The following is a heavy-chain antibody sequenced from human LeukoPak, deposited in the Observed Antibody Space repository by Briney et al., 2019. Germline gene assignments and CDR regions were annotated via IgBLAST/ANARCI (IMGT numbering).Heavy chain of an antibody. Sequence: ASVKVSCKTSGYTFTSFYMHWVRQAPGHGLEWMGIITPGDGGTSYAQSFQGRVTITRDTSTRTVYMELRNLKSEDTAVYYCARDDGWSGYPPDSLDYWGQGTLVTVSP. CDR1: GYTFTSFY. D-gene: IGHD3-3*01. CDR2: ITPGDGGT. J-gene: IGHJ4*02. CDR3: ARDDGWSGYPPDSLDY. V-gene: IGHV1-46*01.